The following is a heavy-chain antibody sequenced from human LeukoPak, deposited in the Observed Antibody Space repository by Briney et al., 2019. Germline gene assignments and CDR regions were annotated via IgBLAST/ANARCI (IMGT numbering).Heavy chain of an antibody. CDR2: ISYDGSNK. V-gene: IGHV3-30-3*01. Sequence: GGSLRLSRAASGFTFSSHAMHWVRQAPGKGLEWVAVISYDGSNKYYADSVKGRFTISRDNSKNTLYLQMNSLRAEDTAVYYCARDPYGSGSYSEFDYWGQGTLVTVSS. D-gene: IGHD3-10*01. J-gene: IGHJ4*02. CDR3: ARDPYGSGSYSEFDY. CDR1: GFTFSSHA.